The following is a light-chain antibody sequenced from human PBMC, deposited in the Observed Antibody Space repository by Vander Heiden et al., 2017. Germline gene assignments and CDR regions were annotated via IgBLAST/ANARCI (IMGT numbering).Light chain of an antibody. CDR2: GNS. V-gene: IGLV1-40*01. Sequence: QSVLTQPPSVSGAPGQRVTISCTGSSSNIGAGYDVHWYQPLPGTAPNLLVYGNSSRPSGVPDRFSGSKSGTSASLAITGLQAEDEADYYCQSYDSSLSGWVFGGGTKLTVL. J-gene: IGLJ3*02. CDR3: QSYDSSLSGWV. CDR1: SSNIGAGYD.